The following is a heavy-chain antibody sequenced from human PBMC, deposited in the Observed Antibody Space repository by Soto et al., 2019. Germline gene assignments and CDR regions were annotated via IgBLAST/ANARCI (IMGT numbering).Heavy chain of an antibody. V-gene: IGHV3-23*01. CDR3: AKRLTLFRVVKLGTWFDS. D-gene: IGHD3-3*01. CDR2: MSGTGGTT. Sequence: EVQLLESGGGLVQPGGSLRLSCAASGFTFGSYAMSWVRQAPGKGLEWVSTMSGTGGTTYYADSVKGRFTISRDNFKNTLFLEMNSLRAEDTAVYYCAKRLTLFRVVKLGTWFDSWGLGTLVTVSS. J-gene: IGHJ5*01. CDR1: GFTFGSYA.